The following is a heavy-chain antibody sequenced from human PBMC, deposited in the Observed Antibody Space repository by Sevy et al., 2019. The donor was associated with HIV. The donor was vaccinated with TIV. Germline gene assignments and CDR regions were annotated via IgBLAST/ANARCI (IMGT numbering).Heavy chain of an antibody. CDR3: ASQRGGYGMLYYFDS. V-gene: IGHV3-48*01. D-gene: IGHD5-12*01. J-gene: IGHJ4*02. Sequence: GGSLRLSCVASGFTYSMNWVRQAPGKGLEWVSYISDSSAAIHYADSVKGRFTISRDNAKNSLYLQMKTLRAEDTAVYYCASQRGGYGMLYYFDSWGQGTLVTVSS. CDR2: ISDSSAAI. CDR1: GFTYS.